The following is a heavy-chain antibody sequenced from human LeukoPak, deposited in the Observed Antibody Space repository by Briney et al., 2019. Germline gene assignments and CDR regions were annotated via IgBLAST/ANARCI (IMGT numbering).Heavy chain of an antibody. D-gene: IGHD2-15*01. Sequence: ASVKVSCKVSGYTLTELSMHWVRQAPGKGLEWMGGFDPEDGETIYAQKFQGRVTMTRDTSISTAYMELSRLRSDDTAVYYCARDGYYCSGGSCYLRGGFDPWGQGTLVTVSS. CDR1: GYTLTELS. CDR2: FDPEDGET. V-gene: IGHV1-24*01. J-gene: IGHJ5*02. CDR3: ARDGYYCSGGSCYLRGGFDP.